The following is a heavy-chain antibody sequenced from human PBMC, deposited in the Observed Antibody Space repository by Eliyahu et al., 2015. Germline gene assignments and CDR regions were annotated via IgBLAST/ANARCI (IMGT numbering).Heavy chain of an antibody. Sequence: KGLEWVSSISSSGTYIYYADSMKGRFTISRDNAKNSLYLQMNSLRAEDTAVYYCARSHYDILPGYYSDFDYWGQGTLVTVSS. D-gene: IGHD3-9*01. CDR3: ARSHYDILPGYYSDFDY. CDR2: ISSSGTYI. J-gene: IGHJ4*02. V-gene: IGHV3-21*01.